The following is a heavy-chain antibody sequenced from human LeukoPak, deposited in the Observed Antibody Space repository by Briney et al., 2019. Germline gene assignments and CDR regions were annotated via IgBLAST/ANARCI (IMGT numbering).Heavy chain of an antibody. V-gene: IGHV3-69-1*01. Sequence: GGSLRLSCAASGFTFSDYYMNWVRQAPGKGLEWVSSISSSTIYYADSVKGRFTISRDNAKNSLYLQMNSLRAGDTAVYYCAKDPQKWESYFDYWGQGTLVTVSS. CDR1: GFTFSDYY. CDR2: ISSSTI. J-gene: IGHJ4*02. D-gene: IGHD1-26*01. CDR3: AKDPQKWESYFDY.